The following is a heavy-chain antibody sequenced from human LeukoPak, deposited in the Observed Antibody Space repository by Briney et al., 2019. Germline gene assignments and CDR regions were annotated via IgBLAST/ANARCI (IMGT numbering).Heavy chain of an antibody. V-gene: IGHV4-59*01. J-gene: IGHJ6*02. D-gene: IGHD6-13*01. CDR1: GDSMRSYY. Sequence: PSETLYLTCTVSGDSMRSYYWSWIRQAPGKGLEWLGHMDDRGDSNYNPSLKGRGSISVDTSKNQFSLKLRSVTAADTAVYYCARDSRYDSGWFDDGMDVWGPGTTVTVSS. CDR3: ARDSRYDSGWFDDGMDV. CDR2: MDDRGDS.